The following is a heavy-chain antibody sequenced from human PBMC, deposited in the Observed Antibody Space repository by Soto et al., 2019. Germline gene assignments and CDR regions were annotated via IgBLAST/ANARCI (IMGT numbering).Heavy chain of an antibody. CDR2: VYHSGTT. J-gene: IGHJ4*02. D-gene: IGHD6-13*01. CDR3: ARRYSSSFDY. V-gene: IGHV4-59*08. Sequence: SETLSLTCTVSGGSITNYYWSWIRQPPGKGPEWIGFVYHSGTTNYNPSLESRVTISLDTSKNQFSLKLSSVTAADTAVYYCARRYSSSFDYWGQGTLVTVSS. CDR1: GGSITNYY.